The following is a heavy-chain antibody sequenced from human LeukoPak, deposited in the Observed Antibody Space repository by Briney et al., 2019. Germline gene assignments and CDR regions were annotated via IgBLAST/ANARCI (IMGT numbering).Heavy chain of an antibody. CDR1: GMTFSNHW. Sequence: GGPLRLSCAASGMTFSNHWMHWVRQAPGEGLVWVSLIKTDGRTTIYADSVKGRFTISRDNSKSTLYLRMNSLRAEDTAIYYCTTGPSYGYEWWGQGTVVTVSS. D-gene: IGHD3-16*01. CDR2: IKTDGRTT. V-gene: IGHV3-74*01. J-gene: IGHJ4*02. CDR3: TTGPSYGYEW.